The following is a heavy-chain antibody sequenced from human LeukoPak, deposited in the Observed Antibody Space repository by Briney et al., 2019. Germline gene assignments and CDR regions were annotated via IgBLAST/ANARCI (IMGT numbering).Heavy chain of an antibody. V-gene: IGHV3-23*01. CDR1: GFTFSSYA. D-gene: IGHD3-3*01. J-gene: IGHJ4*02. CDR3: AKFWSGYLYYFDY. Sequence: GGSLRLSCAASGFTFSSYAMSWVRQAPGKGLEWVSAISGSGGSTYYADSVKGRFTISRGNSKNTLYLQMNSLRAEDTAVYYCAKFWSGYLYYFDYWGQGTLVTVSS. CDR2: ISGSGGST.